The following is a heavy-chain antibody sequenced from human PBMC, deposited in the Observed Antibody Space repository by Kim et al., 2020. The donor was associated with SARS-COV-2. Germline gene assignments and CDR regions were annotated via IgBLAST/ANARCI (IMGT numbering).Heavy chain of an antibody. CDR3: AREPLLVPYYYYGMDA. D-gene: IGHD6-13*01. CDR2: INAGNGNT. CDR1: GYTFTSYA. V-gene: IGHV1-3*01. J-gene: IGHJ6*02. Sequence: ASVKVSCKASGYTFTSYAMHWVRQAPGQRLEWMGWINAGNGNTKYSQKFQGRVTITRDTSASTAYMELSSLRSEDTAVYYCAREPLLVPYYYYGMDAWGQGTTGTVSS.